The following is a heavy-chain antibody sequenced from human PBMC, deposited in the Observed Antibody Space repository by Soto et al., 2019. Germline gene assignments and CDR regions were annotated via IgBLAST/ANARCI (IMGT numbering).Heavy chain of an antibody. CDR3: ARAKDCSGGSCYHYYYYGMDV. CDR2: IYYSGST. V-gene: IGHV4-61*01. CDR1: GGSVSIGSYY. J-gene: IGHJ6*02. D-gene: IGHD2-15*01. Sequence: SEPLALTCTVSGGSVSIGSYYGSWIRQPPGKGLEWIGYIYYSGSTNYNPSLKSRVTISVDTSKNQFSLKLSSVTAADTAVYYCARAKDCSGGSCYHYYYYGMDVWGQGTTVTAP.